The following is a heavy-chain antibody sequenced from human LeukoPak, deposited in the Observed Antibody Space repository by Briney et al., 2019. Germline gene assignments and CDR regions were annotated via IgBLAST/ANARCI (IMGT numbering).Heavy chain of an antibody. Sequence: PSETLSLTCTVSGDSISSYYWSWIRQPPGKGLEWIGYIHTGGGTSYIPSLKGRVTISIDTSKNQLSLKLSSVTAADSAVYYCARLTRLSTSPDRYYLDYWGQGTLVTVSS. V-gene: IGHV4-4*09. D-gene: IGHD6-6*01. J-gene: IGHJ4*02. CDR1: GDSISSYY. CDR2: IHTGGGT. CDR3: ARLTRLSTSPDRYYLDY.